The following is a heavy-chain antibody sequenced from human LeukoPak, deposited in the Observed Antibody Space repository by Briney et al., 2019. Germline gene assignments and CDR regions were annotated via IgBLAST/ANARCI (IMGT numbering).Heavy chain of an antibody. CDR3: ARDRRYCSSTSCYLQPYFGMDV. Sequence: PSETLSLTCAVYGGSFSGYYWSWIRQPPGKGLEWIGEINHSGSTNYNPSPKSRVTISVDTSKNQFSLKLSSMTAADTAVYYCARDRRYCSSTSCYLQPYFGMDVWGQGTTVTVSS. J-gene: IGHJ6*02. D-gene: IGHD2-2*01. CDR1: GGSFSGYY. V-gene: IGHV4-34*01. CDR2: INHSGST.